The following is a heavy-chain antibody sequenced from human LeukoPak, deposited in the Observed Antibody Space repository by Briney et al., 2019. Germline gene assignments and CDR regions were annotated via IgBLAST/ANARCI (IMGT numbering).Heavy chain of an antibody. CDR3: AKDHRSSWSYYYGMDV. D-gene: IGHD6-13*01. V-gene: IGHV3-23*01. CDR1: GFTFSDYY. J-gene: IGHJ6*02. CDR2: ISGSGGST. Sequence: PGGSLRLSCAASGFTFSDYYMSWIRQAPGKGLEWVSAISGSGGSTYYADSVKGRFTISRDNSKNTLYLQMNSLRAEDTAVYYCAKDHRSSWSYYYGMDVWGQGTTVTVSS.